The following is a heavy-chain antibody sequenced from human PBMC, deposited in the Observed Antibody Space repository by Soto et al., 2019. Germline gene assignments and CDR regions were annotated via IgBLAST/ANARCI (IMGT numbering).Heavy chain of an antibody. CDR1: GFSFSSYG. CDR2: ISYGGGDT. D-gene: IGHD2-21*01. J-gene: IGHJ6*02. Sequence: QVQLVESGGGVVQPGRSLRLSCAASGFSFSSYGMHWVRQAPCKGLEWVSLISYGGGDTHYADSVRGRFTISRDNSKNTLYLQMSSRRAEDTAVYYCAKDRGDGIVVHYYGMDVWGQGTTVTVS. V-gene: IGHV3-30*18. CDR3: AKDRGDGIVVHYYGMDV.